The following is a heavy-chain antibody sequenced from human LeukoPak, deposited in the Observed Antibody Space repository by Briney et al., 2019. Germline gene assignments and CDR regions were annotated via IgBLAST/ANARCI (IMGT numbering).Heavy chain of an antibody. J-gene: IGHJ6*03. CDR3: AKDGEGYYDFWSRLNYYYYYMDV. CDR2: ISGSGGST. D-gene: IGHD3-3*01. CDR1: GFTFSSYA. Sequence: GGSLRLSCAASGFTFSSYAMSWVRQAPGKGLEWVSAISGSGGSTYYADSVEGRFTISRDNSKNTLYLQMNSLRAEDTAVYYCAKDGEGYYDFWSRLNYYYYYMDVWGKGTTVTVSS. V-gene: IGHV3-23*01.